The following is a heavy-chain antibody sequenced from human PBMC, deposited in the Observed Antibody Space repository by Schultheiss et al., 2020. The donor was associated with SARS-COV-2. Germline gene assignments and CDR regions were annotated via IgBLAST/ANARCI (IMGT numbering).Heavy chain of an antibody. V-gene: IGHV3-23*01. CDR3: AKDVGSGHYDSSGRGFY. J-gene: IGHJ4*02. CDR1: GFTVSSNY. CDR2: ISGSGGST. D-gene: IGHD3-22*01. Sequence: GGSLRLSCAASGFTVSSNYMSWVRQAPGKGLEWVSAISGSGGSTYYADSVKGRFTISRDNSKNTLYLQMNSLRAEDTAVYYCAKDVGSGHYDSSGRGFYWGQGTLVTVSS.